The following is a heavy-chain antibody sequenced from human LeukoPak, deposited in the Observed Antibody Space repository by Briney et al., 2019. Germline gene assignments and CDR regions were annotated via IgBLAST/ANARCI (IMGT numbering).Heavy chain of an antibody. J-gene: IGHJ3*02. V-gene: IGHV3-21*01. CDR1: GFTIITQD. CDR2: ISSRSNYI. CDR3: ARDRAVYSDSRGYYPDAFDI. D-gene: IGHD3-22*01. Sequence: GGSLRLSCAASGFTIITQDMNWVRQAPGKGLEWVSSISSRSNYIYLADSLKGRFTISRDNAKNSLYLQMNSLRAEDTAMYYCARDRAVYSDSRGYYPDAFDIWGQGTMVTVSS.